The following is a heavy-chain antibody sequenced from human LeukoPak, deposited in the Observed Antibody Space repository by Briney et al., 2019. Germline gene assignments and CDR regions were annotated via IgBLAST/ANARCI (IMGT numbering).Heavy chain of an antibody. D-gene: IGHD3-10*01. CDR3: ARDSSGYGSGSSDFDY. CDR2: INPNSGGT. J-gene: IGHJ4*02. Sequence: ASVNVSCKASGYIFTGDYMHWVRQAAGQGLEGMGWINPNSGGTNYAQKFQGWVTMTRDTSISTAYMELSRLRSDDTAVYYCARDSSGYGSGSSDFDYWGQGTLVTVSS. V-gene: IGHV1-2*04. CDR1: GYIFTGDY.